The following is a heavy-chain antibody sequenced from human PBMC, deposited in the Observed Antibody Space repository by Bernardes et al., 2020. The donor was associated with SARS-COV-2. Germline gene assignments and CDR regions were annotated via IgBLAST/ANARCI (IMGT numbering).Heavy chain of an antibody. CDR3: ARPGGGSYYQSSDY. D-gene: IGHD1-26*01. J-gene: IGHJ4*02. CDR1: GFTFSSYA. Sequence: GGSLRLSCAASGFTFSSYAMHWVRQAPGKGLEWVADISDDGSNRYYADSVKGRFTISRDNSKNTLYLQMNSLRAEDTAVYYCARPGGGSYYQSSDYWGQGALDTVSS. V-gene: IGHV3-30-3*01. CDR2: ISDDGSNR.